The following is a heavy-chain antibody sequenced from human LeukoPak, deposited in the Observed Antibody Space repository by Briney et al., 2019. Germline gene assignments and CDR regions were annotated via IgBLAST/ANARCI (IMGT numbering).Heavy chain of an antibody. D-gene: IGHD3-10*01. CDR3: AKEVYGSGPYYLDY. V-gene: IGHV3-23*01. CDR2: ISRGGDNP. J-gene: IGHJ4*02. CDR1: GFTFSSYA. Sequence: GGSLRLSCAASGFTFSSYAMCWVRQAPGKGLQWVSAISRGGDNPYYADSVKGRFTISRDNSRNTLYLQMNSLRAEDTAIYYCAKEVYGSGPYYLDYWGQGTLVTVSS.